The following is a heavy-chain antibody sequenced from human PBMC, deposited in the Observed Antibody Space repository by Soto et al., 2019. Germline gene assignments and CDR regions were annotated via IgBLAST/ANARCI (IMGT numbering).Heavy chain of an antibody. CDR3: ARVVRGVTPIWYYFDY. CDR2: IYYSGST. CDR1: GGSISSSSHY. J-gene: IGHJ4*02. D-gene: IGHD3-10*01. Sequence: QLQLQESGPGLVKPSETLSLTCTVSGGSISSSSHYWGLIRQPPGKGLEWIGSIYYSGSTYYNPSLKSRVTISVDTSKNQFSLKRSSVTAADTAVYYCARVVRGVTPIWYYFDYWGQGTLVTVSS. V-gene: IGHV4-39*01.